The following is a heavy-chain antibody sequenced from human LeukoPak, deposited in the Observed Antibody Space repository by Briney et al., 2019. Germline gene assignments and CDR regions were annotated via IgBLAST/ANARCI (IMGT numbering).Heavy chain of an antibody. J-gene: IGHJ4*02. V-gene: IGHV3-23*01. Sequence: PGGSLRLSCAGSGFTFSSYAMSWVRQAPGKGLEWVSAISGSGGSTYYADSVKGRFTISRDNSKNTLYLQMNSLRAEDTAVYYCAKGYYDFWSGYSPFDYWGQGTLVTVSS. CDR3: AKGYYDFWSGYSPFDY. CDR1: GFTFSSYA. D-gene: IGHD3-3*01. CDR2: ISGSGGST.